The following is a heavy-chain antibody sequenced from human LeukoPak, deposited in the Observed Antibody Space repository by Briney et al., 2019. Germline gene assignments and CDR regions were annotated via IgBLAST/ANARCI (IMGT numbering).Heavy chain of an antibody. CDR2: INSGNSYI. CDR3: ARDTGTGDAFDI. J-gene: IGHJ3*02. Sequence: PGGSLRLSCAASGFTFSSYSMNWVRQAPGKGLEWVSSINSGNSYIYYADSVKGRFTISRDNAKNSLYLQMISLRAEDTAVYYCARDTGTGDAFDIWGQGTTVTVSS. V-gene: IGHV3-21*01. D-gene: IGHD4-17*01. CDR1: GFTFSSYS.